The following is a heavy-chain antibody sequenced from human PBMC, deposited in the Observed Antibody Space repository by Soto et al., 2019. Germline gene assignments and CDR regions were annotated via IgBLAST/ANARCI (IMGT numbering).Heavy chain of an antibody. CDR2: IYYSGST. Sequence: SETLSLTCTVSGGSISSYYWSWIRQPPGKGLEWIGYIYYSGSTNYNPSLKSRVTISVDTSKNQFSLKLSSVTAADTAVYYCASWDVSGPAGFDPWGQGTLVTVSS. CDR3: ASWDVSGPAGFDP. J-gene: IGHJ5*02. V-gene: IGHV4-59*12. CDR1: GGSISSYY. D-gene: IGHD1-26*01.